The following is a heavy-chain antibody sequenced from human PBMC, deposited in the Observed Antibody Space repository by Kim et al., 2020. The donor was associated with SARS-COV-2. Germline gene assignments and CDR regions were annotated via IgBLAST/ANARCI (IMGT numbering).Heavy chain of an antibody. Sequence: KGRFTIARDNAKNSLYLQMNSLRAEDTAVYYCARFTPGSTRGKPAYYFDYWGQGTLVTVSS. D-gene: IGHD5-12*01. J-gene: IGHJ4*02. CDR3: ARFTPGSTRGKPAYYFDY. V-gene: IGHV3-11*06.